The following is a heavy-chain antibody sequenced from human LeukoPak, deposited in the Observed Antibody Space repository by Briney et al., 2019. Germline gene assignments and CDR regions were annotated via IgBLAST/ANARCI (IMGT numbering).Heavy chain of an antibody. J-gene: IGHJ4*02. Sequence: GGSLRLSCAASGFTFSSYAMSWVRQAPGKGLEWVSAISGSGGSTYYADSVEGRFTISRDNSKNTLYLQMNSLRAEDTAVYYCAKDLVITMIVVVITPFDYWGQGPLVTVSS. CDR3: AKDLVITMIVVVITPFDY. CDR1: GFTFSSYA. V-gene: IGHV3-23*01. CDR2: ISGSGGST. D-gene: IGHD3-22*01.